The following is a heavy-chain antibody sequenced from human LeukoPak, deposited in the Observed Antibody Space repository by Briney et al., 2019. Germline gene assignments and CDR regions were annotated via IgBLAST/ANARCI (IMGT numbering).Heavy chain of an antibody. CDR2: IRYDGSNK. D-gene: IGHD3-22*01. V-gene: IGHV3-30*02. CDR3: AKDAVAYYYDSSGYYRIYYYYMDV. CDR1: GFTFSSYG. Sequence: GGSLRLSCAASGFTFSSYGMNWVRQAPGKGLEWVAFIRYDGSNKYYADSVKGRFTISRDNSKNTLYLQMNSLRAEDTAVYYCAKDAVAYYYDSSGYYRIYYYYMDVWGKGTTVTVSS. J-gene: IGHJ6*03.